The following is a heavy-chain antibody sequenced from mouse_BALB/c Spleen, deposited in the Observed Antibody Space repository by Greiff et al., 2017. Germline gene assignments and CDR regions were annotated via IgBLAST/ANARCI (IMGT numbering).Heavy chain of an antibody. CDR3: ARSPDFDY. V-gene: IGHV1-69*02. CDR2: IDPSDSYT. Sequence: QVQLQQSGAELVKPGASVKLSCKASGYTFTSYWMHWVKQRPGQGLEWIGEIDPSDSYTNYNQKFKGKATLTVDKSSSTAYMQLSSLTSEDSAVYYCARSPDFDYWGQGTTLTVSS. CDR1: GYTFTSYW. J-gene: IGHJ2*01.